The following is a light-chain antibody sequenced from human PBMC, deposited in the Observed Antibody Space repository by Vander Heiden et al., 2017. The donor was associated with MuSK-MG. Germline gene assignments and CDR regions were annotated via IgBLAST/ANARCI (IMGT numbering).Light chain of an antibody. V-gene: IGKV3-15*01. CDR3: QQDNNWPRT. CDR1: QSVYRN. J-gene: IGKJ1*01. CDR2: SAS. Sequence: EIVMTQSPATLSVSPGERATLSCRASQSVYRNLAWYRQKPGQAPTLLIYSASTRATGIPAKFSGNGSGTDFTLAISGLQSEDFAVYYCQQDNNWPRTFGQGTKVEIK.